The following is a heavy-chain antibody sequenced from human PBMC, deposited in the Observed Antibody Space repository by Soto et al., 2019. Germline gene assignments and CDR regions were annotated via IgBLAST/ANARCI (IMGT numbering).Heavy chain of an antibody. Sequence: TSETLCLTCSVSGGSISSSSYYWGWIRQPPGKGLEWIGSIYYSGSTYYNLSLKSRVTISVDTSKNQFSLKLSSVTAADPAVYYCASPGEVAAKEGAFEIWRQGTMVT. D-gene: IGHD2-15*01. V-gene: IGHV4-39*01. J-gene: IGHJ3*02. CDR1: GGSISSSSYY. CDR3: ASPGEVAAKEGAFEI. CDR2: IYYSGST.